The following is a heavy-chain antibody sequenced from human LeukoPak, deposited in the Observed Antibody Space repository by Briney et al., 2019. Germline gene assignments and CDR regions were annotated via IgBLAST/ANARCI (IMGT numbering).Heavy chain of an antibody. Sequence: GGSLRLSCAASGFTFSSYSMNWVRQAPGKGLEWVSYISSSSSTIYYADSVKGRFTISRNNAKNSLYLQMNSLRAEDTAVYYCARARTTAYWGQGTLVTVSS. CDR1: GFTFSSYS. V-gene: IGHV3-48*04. D-gene: IGHD4-17*01. J-gene: IGHJ4*02. CDR2: ISSSSSTI. CDR3: ARARTTAY.